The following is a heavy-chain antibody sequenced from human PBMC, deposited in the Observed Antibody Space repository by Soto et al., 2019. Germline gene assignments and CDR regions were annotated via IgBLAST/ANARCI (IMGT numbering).Heavy chain of an antibody. Sequence: APVNVSCKSSGYSLNTYYLHWVRQAPGQGLEWMGIIHPSGGGSTYAQKFLGRVTMTRDTSTSTVFMELSSLRSADTAVYYCARGGHIAVVTASFDYWGQGTLVTVSS. CDR1: GYSLNTYY. J-gene: IGHJ4*02. CDR2: IHPSGGGS. D-gene: IGHD2-21*02. V-gene: IGHV1-46*02. CDR3: ARGGHIAVVTASFDY.